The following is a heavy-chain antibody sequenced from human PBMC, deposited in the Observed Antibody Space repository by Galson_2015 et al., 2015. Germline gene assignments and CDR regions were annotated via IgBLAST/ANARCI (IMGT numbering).Heavy chain of an antibody. Sequence: ETLSLTCTVSGGSISSSSYYWGWIRQPPGKGLEWIGSIYYSGSTYYNPSLKSRVTISVDTSKNQFSLKLSSVTAADTAVYYCARHIDSSFRPNADYWGQGTLVTVSS. D-gene: IGHD6-6*01. J-gene: IGHJ4*02. V-gene: IGHV4-39*01. CDR1: GGSISSSSYY. CDR2: IYYSGST. CDR3: ARHIDSSFRPNADY.